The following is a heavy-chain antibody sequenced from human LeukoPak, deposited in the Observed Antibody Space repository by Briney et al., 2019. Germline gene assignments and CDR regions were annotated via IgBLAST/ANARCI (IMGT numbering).Heavy chain of an antibody. V-gene: IGHV4-39*02. CDR2: IYYSGST. CDR3: ARENWEMATFDS. CDR1: GGSISSSIYY. D-gene: IGHD5-24*01. Sequence: SETLSLTCSVSGGSISSSIYYWGWIRQPPGKGLEWIGSIYYSGSTYYNPSLKSRVTISVDTSKNQFSLKLRSVTAADTAVYYCARENWEMATFDSWGQGTLVTVSS. J-gene: IGHJ4*02.